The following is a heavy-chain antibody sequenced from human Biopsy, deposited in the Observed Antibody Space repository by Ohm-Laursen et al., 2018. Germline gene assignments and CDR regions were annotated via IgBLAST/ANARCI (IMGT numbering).Heavy chain of an antibody. CDR3: ARGSNDFGGLYFPR. CDR2: ISYTGYT. D-gene: IGHD4-23*01. CDR1: GGSFTGHN. Sequence: SQTLSLTCTVSGGSFTGHNWSWIRQPPGKGLEWIGYISYTGYTSYNASLKSRVTISVDTSRNHFSLRLSSLTAADTAVYYCARGSNDFGGLYFPRWGQGTLLTVSS. J-gene: IGHJ4*02. V-gene: IGHV4-59*11.